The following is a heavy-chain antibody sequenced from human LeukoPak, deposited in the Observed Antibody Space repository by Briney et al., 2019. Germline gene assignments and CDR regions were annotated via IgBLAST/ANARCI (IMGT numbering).Heavy chain of an antibody. J-gene: IGHJ6*03. Sequence: PGGSLRLSCAASGFSFSSYWMSWGRHAPGKGREWVANIKQDGSEKYYMDSVKGRFTTSRDNAKNTLYLQMNSLRAEDTAAYYCARQLPRYYYYYYMDVWGKGTTVTVSS. V-gene: IGHV3-7*01. CDR1: GFSFSSYW. CDR2: IKQDGSEK. D-gene: IGHD2-2*01. CDR3: ARQLPRYYYYYYMDV.